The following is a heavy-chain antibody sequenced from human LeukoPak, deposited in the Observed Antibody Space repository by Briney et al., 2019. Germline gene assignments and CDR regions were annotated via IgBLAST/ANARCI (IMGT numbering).Heavy chain of an antibody. D-gene: IGHD6-19*01. Sequence: GGSLRLSCTASGFTFGDDAMSWVRQAPGKGLEWVGFIRSKAYGGTTEYAASVKGRFTISRDDSKSIAYLQMNSLKTEDTAVYYCTAAARRYSGWYYFQHWGQGTLVTVSS. CDR3: TAAARRYSGWYYFQH. J-gene: IGHJ1*01. CDR1: GFTFGDDA. V-gene: IGHV3-49*04. CDR2: IRSKAYGGTT.